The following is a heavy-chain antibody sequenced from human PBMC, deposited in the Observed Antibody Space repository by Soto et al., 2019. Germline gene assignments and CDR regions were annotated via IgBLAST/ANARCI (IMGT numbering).Heavy chain of an antibody. V-gene: IGHV3-15*07. CDR3: TLTYKDYGDYAFDI. CDR2: IKSKTDGGTT. CDR1: GFTFSNAW. D-gene: IGHD4-17*01. Sequence: GGSLRLSCAASGFTFSNAWMNWVRQAPGKGLEWVGRIKSKTDGGTTDYAAPVKGRFTISRDDSKNTLYLQMNSLKTEDTAVYYCTLTYKDYGDYAFDIWGQGTMVTVSS. J-gene: IGHJ3*02.